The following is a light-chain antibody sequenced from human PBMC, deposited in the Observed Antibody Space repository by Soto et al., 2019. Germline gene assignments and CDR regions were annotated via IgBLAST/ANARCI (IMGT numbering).Light chain of an antibody. V-gene: IGKV1-39*01. Sequence: DIHITHSPSSLSASVGDSVTITCRASQNIKTYLNWYQQKPGKAPNPLIYAASSLHSGVPSRFSGSGSGTDFTLTISSLQPEDVAAYYCQKYNSAPLTFGGGTKVDIK. CDR2: AAS. J-gene: IGKJ4*01. CDR3: QKYNSAPLT. CDR1: QNIKTY.